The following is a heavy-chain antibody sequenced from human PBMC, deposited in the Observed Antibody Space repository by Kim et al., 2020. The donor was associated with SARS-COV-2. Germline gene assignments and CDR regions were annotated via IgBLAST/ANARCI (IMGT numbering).Heavy chain of an antibody. CDR2: ISSSSSTI. V-gene: IGHV3-48*02. D-gene: IGHD6-13*01. CDR3: ARRQRRAAAGHKISEAKTYYYYYYMDV. J-gene: IGHJ6*03. CDR1: GFTFSSYS. Sequence: GGSLRLSCAASGFTFSSYSMNWVRQAPGKGLEWVSYISSSSSTIYYADSVKGRFTISRDNAKNSLYLQMNSLRDEDTAVYYCARRQRRAAAGHKISEAKTYYYYYYMDVWGKGTTVTVSS.